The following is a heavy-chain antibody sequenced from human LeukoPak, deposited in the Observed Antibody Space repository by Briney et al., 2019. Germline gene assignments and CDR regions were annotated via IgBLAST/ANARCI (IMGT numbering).Heavy chain of an antibody. Sequence: EGSLRLSCAASGFTVSSNYKSWVRQAPGKGLEWVSVIYSGGSTYYADSVKGRFTISRDNSKNTLYLQMNSLRAEDTAVYYCARGSSRDGYNYDFDYWGQGTLVTVSS. D-gene: IGHD5-24*01. CDR1: GFTVSSNY. CDR3: ARGSSRDGYNYDFDY. V-gene: IGHV3-53*01. CDR2: IYSGGST. J-gene: IGHJ4*02.